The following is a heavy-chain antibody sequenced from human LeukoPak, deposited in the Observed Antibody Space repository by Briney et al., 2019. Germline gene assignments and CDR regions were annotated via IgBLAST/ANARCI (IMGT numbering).Heavy chain of an antibody. CDR1: GFTFSSYA. D-gene: IGHD4-17*01. J-gene: IGHJ4*02. V-gene: IGHV3-23*01. CDR3: AKSTRDYDVYYFDY. CDR2: ISGSGGST. Sequence: GGSLRLSCAASGFTFSSYAMSWVRQAPGKGLEWVSAISGSGGSTYYADSVKGRFTISRDNSENTLYLQMNSLRAEDTAVYYCAKSTRDYDVYYFDYWGQGTLVTVSS.